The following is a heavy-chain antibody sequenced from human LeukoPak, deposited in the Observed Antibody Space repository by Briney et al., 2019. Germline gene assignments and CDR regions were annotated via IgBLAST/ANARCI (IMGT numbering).Heavy chain of an antibody. CDR2: VSYSGNT. V-gene: IGHV4-59*01. Sequence: SETLSLTCTVSSGSISGYSWSWIRQPPEKGLEWIGCVSYSGNTNNNPSLKSPVTISVDTSNNQFSLKMSSVTAADTAVYYCARGRGFDPWGQGTLVTVSS. CDR1: SGSISGYS. J-gene: IGHJ5*02. CDR3: ARGRGFDP.